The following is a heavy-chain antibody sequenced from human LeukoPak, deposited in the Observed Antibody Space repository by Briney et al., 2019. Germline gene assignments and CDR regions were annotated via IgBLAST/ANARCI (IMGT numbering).Heavy chain of an antibody. CDR3: ARVYGSGLGGALDI. V-gene: IGHV3-20*04. Sequence: GGSLRLSCAASGFTFDDYGMSWVRQAPGKGLEWVSGINWNGGSTGYADSVKGRFTISRDNAKNSLYLQMNSLRAEDTALYYCARVYGSGLGGALDIWGQGTMVTVSS. CDR1: GFTFDDYG. CDR2: INWNGGST. D-gene: IGHD3-10*01. J-gene: IGHJ3*02.